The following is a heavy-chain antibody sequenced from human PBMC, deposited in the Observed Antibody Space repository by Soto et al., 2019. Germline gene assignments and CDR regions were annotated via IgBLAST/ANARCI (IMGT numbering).Heavy chain of an antibody. CDR2: VNPSTGNA. J-gene: IGHJ4*02. CDR1: GHTFTSDY. D-gene: IGHD2-2*01. Sequence: ASVKVSSKATGHTFTSDYLHWVRQAPVQGLEWMGIVNPSTGNANYAQKFQGRVTMTTDTSTTTVYMELSSLRSEDTAIFYCARVAITSWYYFDYWGQGTQVTVSS. CDR3: ARVAITSWYYFDY. V-gene: IGHV1-46*01.